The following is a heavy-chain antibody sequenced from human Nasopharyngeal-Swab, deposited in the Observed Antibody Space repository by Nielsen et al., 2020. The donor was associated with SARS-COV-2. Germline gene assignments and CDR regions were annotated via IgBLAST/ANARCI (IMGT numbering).Heavy chain of an antibody. V-gene: IGHV4-59*13. CDR1: GGSISSYY. J-gene: IGHJ4*02. Sequence: SETLSLTCTVSGGSISSYYSSWIRQPPGKGLEGIGYIYYSGSTNYNPSLKSRVTISVDTSKNQFSLKLSSLTAADMAVYYCSRGFDYWGQGTLVTVSP. CDR2: IYYSGST. CDR3: SRGFDY.